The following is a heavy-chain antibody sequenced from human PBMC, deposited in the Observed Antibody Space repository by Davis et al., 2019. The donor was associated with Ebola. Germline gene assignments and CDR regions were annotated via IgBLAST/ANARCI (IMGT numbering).Heavy chain of an antibody. V-gene: IGHV3-53*01. CDR3: TTRLLPRPV. Sequence: PGGSLRLSCAASGFTVSSSYMTWVRQAPGKGLEWVSVTYSDGRTSYADSVKGRFTISRDSSKNTLFLQMNSLGPDDTAVYYCTTRLLPRPVWGRGTLVTVSS. D-gene: IGHD5-12*01. J-gene: IGHJ2*01. CDR2: TYSDGRT. CDR1: GFTVSSSY.